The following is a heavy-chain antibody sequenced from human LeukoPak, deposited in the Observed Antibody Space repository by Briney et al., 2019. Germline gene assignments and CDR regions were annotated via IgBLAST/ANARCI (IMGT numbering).Heavy chain of an antibody. CDR1: GFTFSSYG. Sequence: GGSLRLSCAASGFTFSSYGMHWVRQAPGKGLEWVAVIWYDGSNKYYADSVKGRFTISRDNSKNTLYLQMNSLRDEDTAAYYCARDSCSSTSCYLASEVNFDYWGQGTLVTVSS. V-gene: IGHV3-33*01. D-gene: IGHD2-2*01. CDR3: ARDSCSSTSCYLASEVNFDY. CDR2: IWYDGSNK. J-gene: IGHJ4*02.